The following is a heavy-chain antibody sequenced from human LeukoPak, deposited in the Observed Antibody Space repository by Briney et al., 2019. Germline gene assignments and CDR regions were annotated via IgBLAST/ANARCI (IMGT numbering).Heavy chain of an antibody. J-gene: IGHJ4*02. Sequence: SETLSLTCTVFGGSISSYYWSWIRQPPGKGLEWIGYIFYSGNTNYNPSLKSRDTMSVDTSKNQFSLKLSSVTAADTALYYCARAFSYPYFDYWGQGTLVTVSS. CDR1: GGSISSYY. CDR2: IFYSGNT. CDR3: ARAFSYPYFDY. V-gene: IGHV4-59*08.